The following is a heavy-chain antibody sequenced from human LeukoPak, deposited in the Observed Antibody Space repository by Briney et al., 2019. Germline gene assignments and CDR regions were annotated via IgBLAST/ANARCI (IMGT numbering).Heavy chain of an antibody. Sequence: SETLSLTCTVSGGSISSYYWSWIRQPAGKGLEWIGRIYTSGSTNYNPSLKSRVTMSVDTSKNQFSLKLSPVTAADTAVYYCATAQTSRGSYSADYFDYWGQGTLVTVSS. J-gene: IGHJ4*02. CDR1: GGSISSYY. CDR2: IYTSGST. V-gene: IGHV4-4*07. D-gene: IGHD1-26*01. CDR3: ATAQTSRGSYSADYFDY.